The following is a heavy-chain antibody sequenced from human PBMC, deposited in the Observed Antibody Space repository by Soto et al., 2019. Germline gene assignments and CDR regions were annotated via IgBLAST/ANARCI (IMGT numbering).Heavy chain of an antibody. J-gene: IGHJ4*02. D-gene: IGHD6-6*01. CDR2: ISYDGSNK. V-gene: IGHV3-30-3*01. CDR3: ARIRSIDPFDY. Sequence: GGSLRLSCAASGFTFSSYAMHWVRQAPGKGLEWVAVISYDGSNKYYADSVKGRFTISRDNSKNTLYLQMNSLRAEDTAVYYCARIRSIDPFDYWGQGTLVTVSS. CDR1: GFTFSSYA.